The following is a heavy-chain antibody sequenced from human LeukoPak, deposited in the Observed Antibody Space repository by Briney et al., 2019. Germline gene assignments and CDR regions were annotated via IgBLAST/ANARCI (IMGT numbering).Heavy chain of an antibody. D-gene: IGHD2-21*01. J-gene: IGHJ3*02. CDR2: IIPIFGTA. CDR3: AVVVGNGPNAFDI. Sequence: ASVKVSCKASGGTFSSYAISWVRQAPGQGLEWMGGIIPIFGTANYAQKFQGRVTITADKSTSTAYMELSSLRSEDTAVYYCAVVVGNGPNAFDIWGQGTMVTVSS. CDR1: GGTFSSYA. V-gene: IGHV1-69*06.